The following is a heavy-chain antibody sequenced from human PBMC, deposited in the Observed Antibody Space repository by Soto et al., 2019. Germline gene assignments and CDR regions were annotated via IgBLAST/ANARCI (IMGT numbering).Heavy chain of an antibody. Sequence: GGSLRLSCAASGFTFSSYGMHWVRQAPGKGLEWVAVTWYDGSNKYYADSVKGRFTISRDNSKNTLYLQMNSLRAEDTAVYYCARDGSSWYSSYYFDYWGQGTLVTVSS. V-gene: IGHV3-33*01. J-gene: IGHJ4*02. CDR2: TWYDGSNK. CDR3: ARDGSSWYSSYYFDY. D-gene: IGHD6-13*01. CDR1: GFTFSSYG.